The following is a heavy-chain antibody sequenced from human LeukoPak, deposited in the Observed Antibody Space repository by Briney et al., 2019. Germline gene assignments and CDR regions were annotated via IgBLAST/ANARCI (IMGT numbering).Heavy chain of an antibody. CDR3: ARAQGEVYDILTGYYKRDYYYYYGMDV. J-gene: IGHJ6*04. D-gene: IGHD3-9*01. CDR1: GYTFTSYY. CDR2: INPSGGST. Sequence: ASVKVSCKASGYTFTSYYMHWVRQAPGQGLEWMGIINPSGGSTSYAQKFQGRVTMTRDTSTSTVYMELSSLRSEDTAVYYCARAQGEVYDILTGYYKRDYYYYYGMDVWDKGTTVTVSS. V-gene: IGHV1-46*01.